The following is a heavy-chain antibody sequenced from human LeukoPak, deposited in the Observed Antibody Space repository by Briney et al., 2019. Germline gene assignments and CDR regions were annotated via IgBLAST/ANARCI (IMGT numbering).Heavy chain of an antibody. Sequence: PSETLSLTCAVYGGSFSGYYWSWIRQPPGKGLEWIGEINHSGSTNYNPSLKSRVTISVDTSKNQFSLKLSSVTAADTAVYYCAGGSGYSSSWVFDYWGQGTLVTVSS. CDR2: INHSGST. V-gene: IGHV4-34*01. CDR1: GGSFSGYY. D-gene: IGHD6-13*01. CDR3: AGGSGYSSSWVFDY. J-gene: IGHJ4*02.